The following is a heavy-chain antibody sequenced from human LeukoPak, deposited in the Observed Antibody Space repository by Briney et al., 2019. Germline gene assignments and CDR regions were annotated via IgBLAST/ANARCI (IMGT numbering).Heavy chain of an antibody. D-gene: IGHD1-14*01. CDR2: FDPEDGET. V-gene: IGHV1-24*01. CDR1: GYTFTSYD. Sequence: ASVKVSCKASGYTFTSYDINWVRQATGQGLEWMGGFDPEDGETIYAQKFQGRVTMTEDTSTDTAYMELSSLRSEDTAVYYCATDISGWFDPWGQGTLVTVSS. CDR3: ATDISGWFDP. J-gene: IGHJ5*02.